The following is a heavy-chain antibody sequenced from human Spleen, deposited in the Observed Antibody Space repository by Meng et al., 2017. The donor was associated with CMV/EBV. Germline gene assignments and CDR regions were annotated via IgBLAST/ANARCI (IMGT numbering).Heavy chain of an antibody. V-gene: IGHV3-30*04. CDR1: LSSDA. D-gene: IGHD3-22*01. J-gene: IGHJ5*02. CDR2: ISYDGRNK. CDR3: ARAGTNYYDSGGYFLNWFDP. Sequence: LSSDAMQWVRQAPGKGLEWVAVISYDGRNKYYADSVKGRFTISRDNSKNTLYLQMNSLRAEDTAVYYCARAGTNYYDSGGYFLNWFDPWGQGTLVTVSS.